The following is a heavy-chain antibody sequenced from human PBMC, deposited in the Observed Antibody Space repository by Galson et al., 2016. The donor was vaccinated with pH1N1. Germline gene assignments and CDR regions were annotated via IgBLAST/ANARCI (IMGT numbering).Heavy chain of an antibody. CDR2: ISGSGEST. CDR1: GFTFSNFA. CDR3: LKYDSSGFYYGRLVD. Sequence: SLRLSCAASGFTFSNFAMSWVRKAPGKGLGWVSAISGSGESTYYADSVKGRFTISRDNPKNTLYLQLNSLRAGDSAVYYCLKYDSSGFYYGRLVDWGQGTLVTVSS. V-gene: IGHV3-23*01. J-gene: IGHJ4*02. D-gene: IGHD3-22*01.